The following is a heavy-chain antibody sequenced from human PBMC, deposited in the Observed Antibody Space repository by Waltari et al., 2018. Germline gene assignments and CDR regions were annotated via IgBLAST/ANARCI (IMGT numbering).Heavy chain of an antibody. D-gene: IGHD3-10*01. CDR1: GGSFSGYY. CDR2: INHSGST. CDR3: ARALRYYYGSGSYPPDY. V-gene: IGHV4-34*01. Sequence: QVQLQQWGAGLLKPSDTLSLTCAVYGGSFSGYYWSWIRQPPGKGLEWIGEINHSGSTNYNPSLKSRVTISVDTSKNQFSLKLSSVTAADTAVYYCARALRYYYGSGSYPPDYWGQGTLVTVSS. J-gene: IGHJ4*02.